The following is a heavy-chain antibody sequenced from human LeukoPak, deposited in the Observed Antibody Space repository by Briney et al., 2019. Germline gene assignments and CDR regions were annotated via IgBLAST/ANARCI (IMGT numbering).Heavy chain of an antibody. CDR2: ISGSGGST. D-gene: IGHD3-10*01. CDR3: AKHEGSSGSYCHFHY. CDR1: GFTFSSYA. J-gene: IGHJ4*02. V-gene: IGHV3-23*01. Sequence: GGSLRLSCAASGFTFSSYAMSWVRQAPGKGLEWVSSISGSGGSTYYGDSVKGRFTISRDNSKNTLFLQMNRLRAGDTAVYYCAKHEGSSGSYCHFHYWGQGTLVTVSS.